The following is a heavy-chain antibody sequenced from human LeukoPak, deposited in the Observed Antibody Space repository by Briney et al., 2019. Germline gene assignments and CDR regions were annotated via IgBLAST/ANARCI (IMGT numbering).Heavy chain of an antibody. CDR1: GFTLDDYA. Sequence: PGGALRLSCAASGFTLDDYAMHWVRQAPGEGLGGVSLISGDGGSTYYADSVKGRFTISRDNSKNSLYLQMNSLRTEDTALYYCAKTSTNYYDSSEFGYWGQGTLVTVSS. CDR3: AKTSTNYYDSSEFGY. V-gene: IGHV3-43*02. D-gene: IGHD3-22*01. J-gene: IGHJ4*02. CDR2: ISGDGGST.